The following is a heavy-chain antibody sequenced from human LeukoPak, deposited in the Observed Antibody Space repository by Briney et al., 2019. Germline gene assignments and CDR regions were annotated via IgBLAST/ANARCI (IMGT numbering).Heavy chain of an antibody. CDR2: IRYNGNNQ. CDR1: GFTFNNYG. V-gene: IGHV3-30*02. CDR3: AELGITMIGGV. J-gene: IGHJ6*04. Sequence: PGGSLRLSCAASGFTFNNYGMHWVRQAPGKGPEWVAFIRYNGNNQYYADSVKGRFTISRDNSKNTLYLQMNSLRAEDTAVYYCAELGITMIGGVWGKGTTVTISS. D-gene: IGHD3-10*02.